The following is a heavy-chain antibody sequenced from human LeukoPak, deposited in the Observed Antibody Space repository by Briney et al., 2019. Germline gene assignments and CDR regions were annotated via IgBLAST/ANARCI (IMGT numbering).Heavy chain of an antibody. J-gene: IGHJ4*02. CDR1: GFTFSDYA. Sequence: GGSLRLSCSASGFTFSDYAFNWVRQAPLQGLEWVAGLSGSGDSTYYADSVKGRFTISRDNSKNTVYLQMNSLRAEDTAIYFCAKDLIMGRVTMVGFSDSWGQGTLVTVSS. V-gene: IGHV3-23*01. CDR3: AKDLIMGRVTMVGFSDS. D-gene: IGHD3-10*01. CDR2: LSGSGDST.